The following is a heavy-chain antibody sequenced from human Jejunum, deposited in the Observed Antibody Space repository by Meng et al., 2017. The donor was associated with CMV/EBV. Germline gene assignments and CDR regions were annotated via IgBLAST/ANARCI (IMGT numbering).Heavy chain of an antibody. CDR3: EHFVGGYYPSRPYY. Sequence: QIVFEEFWPTLAKPTQSLTLDCSFSGFSPSTSGEGVCWIRQLPGQPLEWFELIYRGDDKRYSPSLNSRLTLAKDTSKDEVVLTLPNMGPIDTGTYYCEHFVGGYYPSRPYYWGQGTLVTVSS. CDR2: IYRGDDK. D-gene: IGHD1-26*01. CDR1: GFSPSTSGEG. V-gene: IGHV2-5*02. J-gene: IGHJ4*02.